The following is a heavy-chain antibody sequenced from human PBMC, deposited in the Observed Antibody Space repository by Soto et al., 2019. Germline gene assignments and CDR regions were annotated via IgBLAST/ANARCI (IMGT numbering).Heavy chain of an antibody. CDR2: INPNGGVT. D-gene: IGHD5-12*01. CDR3: ARESGGATATLDYYYFYMDV. Sequence: ASVKVSCKASGGTFSSYAISLVRQAPGQGLEWMGRINPNGGVTKYAQKFQGRVTVTRDTSTRTVYMELSSLRSDDTAVYYCARESGGATATLDYYYFYMDVWGKGTTVTLSS. J-gene: IGHJ6*03. V-gene: IGHV1-2*06. CDR1: GGTFSSYA.